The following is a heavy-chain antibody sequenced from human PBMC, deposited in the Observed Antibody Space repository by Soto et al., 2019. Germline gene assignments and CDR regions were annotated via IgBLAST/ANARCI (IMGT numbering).Heavy chain of an antibody. CDR2: IGGNSGNI. D-gene: IGHD6-6*01. J-gene: IGHJ6*03. Sequence: EVQLVESGGGLVQPGRSLRLSCAASGFTFDDYAMHWVRQVPGKGLELVSGIGGNSGNIGYADSVKGRFTISRDNAKNSLYLQMNSLRVEDTALYYCAKDTYSSSPYYMDVWGKGTTVTVSS. V-gene: IGHV3-9*01. CDR1: GFTFDDYA. CDR3: AKDTYSSSPYYMDV.